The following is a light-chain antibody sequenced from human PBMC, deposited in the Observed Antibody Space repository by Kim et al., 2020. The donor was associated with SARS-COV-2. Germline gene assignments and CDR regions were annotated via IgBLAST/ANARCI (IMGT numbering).Light chain of an antibody. CDR1: QSVSSY. V-gene: IGKV3-11*01. Sequence: PGERATLPCRASQSVSSYLAWYQQKPGQAPRLLIYDASNRATGIPARFSGSGSGTDFTLTISSLEPEDFAVYYCQQRSNWPPMYTFGQGTKLEI. CDR2: DAS. J-gene: IGKJ2*01. CDR3: QQRSNWPPMYT.